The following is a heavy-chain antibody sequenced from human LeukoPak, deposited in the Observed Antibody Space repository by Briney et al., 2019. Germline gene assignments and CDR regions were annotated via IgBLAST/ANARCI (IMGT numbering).Heavy chain of an antibody. J-gene: IGHJ4*02. CDR3: ARDGGIVGAAHYDY. D-gene: IGHD1-26*01. V-gene: IGHV3-7*03. CDR2: IHQNGRSE. CDR1: GFTVSSYW. Sequence: GGSLRLSCAASGFTVSSYWMSWVRQAPGEGLEWVACIHQNGRSEYYVDSVKGRFAISRDNTKNSLYLQMSSLTVEDTAVYYCARDGGIVGAAHYDYWGQGTLVTVSS.